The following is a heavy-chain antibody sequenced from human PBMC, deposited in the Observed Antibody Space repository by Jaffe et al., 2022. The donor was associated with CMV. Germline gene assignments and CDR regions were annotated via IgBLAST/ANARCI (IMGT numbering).Heavy chain of an antibody. V-gene: IGHV3-21*01. J-gene: IGHJ4*02. CDR1: DSSFSGYN. CDR3: ARDSGGSRPRPPDY. D-gene: IGHD1-26*01. Sequence: EVQLVESGGGLVKAGGSLRLSCAVSDSSFSGYNMNWVRQAPGKGLEWVSSISSSGTYIYYADSLKGRFTISRDNAENSVYLQMNSLRAEDTAVYYCARDSGGSRPRPPDYWGQGTLVTVSS. CDR2: ISSSGTYI.